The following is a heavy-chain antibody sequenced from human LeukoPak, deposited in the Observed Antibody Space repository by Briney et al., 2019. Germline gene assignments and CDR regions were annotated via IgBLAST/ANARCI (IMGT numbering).Heavy chain of an antibody. D-gene: IGHD2-21*02. J-gene: IGHJ4*02. CDR2: IYYSGST. CDR1: GGSISSSSYY. CDR3: ARGHIVVVTASYYFDY. V-gene: IGHV4-39*07. Sequence: SETLSLTCTVSGGSISSSSYYWGWIRQPPGKGLEWIGSIYYSGSTYYNPSLKSRVTISVDTSKNQFSLKLSSVTAADTAVYYCARGHIVVVTASYYFDYWGQGTLVTVSS.